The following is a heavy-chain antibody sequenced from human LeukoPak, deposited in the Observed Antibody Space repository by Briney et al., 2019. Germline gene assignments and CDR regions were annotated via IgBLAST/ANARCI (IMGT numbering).Heavy chain of an antibody. CDR1: GFTFSSYE. D-gene: IGHD4-23*01. V-gene: IGHV3-48*03. CDR2: ISSGDSAI. CDR3: ARVYGGRRVDY. J-gene: IGHJ4*02. Sequence: GGSLRLSCAASGFTFSSYEMNWVRQAPGKGLEWVSYISSGDSAIYYADSVKGRFTISGDNAKNSLYLQMNSLRAEDTAVYYCARVYGGRRVDYWGQGTLVTVSS.